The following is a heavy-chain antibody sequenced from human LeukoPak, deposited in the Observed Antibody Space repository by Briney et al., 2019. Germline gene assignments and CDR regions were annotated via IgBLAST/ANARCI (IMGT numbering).Heavy chain of an antibody. D-gene: IGHD7-27*01. CDR1: GFTFSIYG. J-gene: IGHJ5*02. V-gene: IGHV3-33*06. Sequence: GGSLRLSCATSGFTFSIYGFHWVRQAPGRGLEWVGVIWSDGSNKNYADSVKGRSTISRDTSKNTLYLQMDSLRAEDTAVYYCANDRAGDLQGWFDPWGQGTLVTVSS. CDR2: IWSDGSNK. CDR3: ANDRAGDLQGWFDP.